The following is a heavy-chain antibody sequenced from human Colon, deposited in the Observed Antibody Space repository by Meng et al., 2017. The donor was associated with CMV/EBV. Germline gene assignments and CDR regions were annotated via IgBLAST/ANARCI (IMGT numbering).Heavy chain of an antibody. V-gene: IGHV2-26*01. CDR1: GFSFTDATLG. D-gene: IGHD7-27*01. CDR2: FSSTDEK. CDR3: ARTGKTPRYHWFDP. Sequence: SGPTLVKPTETLTLTCTVSGFSFTDATLGVSWLRQPPGKALEWLAHFSSTDEKSYSPSLRSRLTISNDTTQSHVVLSLTNVDHEDTGTYYCARTGKTPRYHWFDPWGQGALVTVSS. J-gene: IGHJ5*02.